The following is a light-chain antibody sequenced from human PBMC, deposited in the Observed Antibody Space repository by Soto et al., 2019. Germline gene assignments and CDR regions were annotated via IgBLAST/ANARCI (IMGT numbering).Light chain of an antibody. CDR2: GAS. Sequence: EIVMTQSPATLSVSPGERATLSCRASQSVGNNLAWYQQKAGQAPKVLIYGASTRATGIPARFSGSGSGTEFTLTISSLQSEDFAVYYFQQYNQWPPLTFGGGTKVEIK. J-gene: IGKJ4*01. CDR1: QSVGNN. V-gene: IGKV3-15*01. CDR3: QQYNQWPPLT.